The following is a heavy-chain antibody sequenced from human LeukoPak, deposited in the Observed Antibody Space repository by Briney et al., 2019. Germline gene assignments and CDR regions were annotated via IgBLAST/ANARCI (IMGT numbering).Heavy chain of an antibody. J-gene: IGHJ6*02. CDR3: ARGLVGAPKNYYYYGLDV. CDR1: GFTFSDYY. D-gene: IGHD1-26*01. V-gene: IGHV3-11*01. CDR2: ISSSGSTI. Sequence: GGSLRLSCAASGFTFSDYYMSWIRQAPGKGLEWVSYISSSGSTIYYADSVKGRFTISRDNAKNSLYLQMNSLRAEDTAVYYCARGLVGAPKNYYYYGLDVWGQGTTVTVSS.